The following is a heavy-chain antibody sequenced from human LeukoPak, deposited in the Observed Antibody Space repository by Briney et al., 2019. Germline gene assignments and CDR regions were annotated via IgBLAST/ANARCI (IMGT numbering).Heavy chain of an antibody. J-gene: IGHJ4*02. CDR1: GGSISSYY. CDR3: ARARGSRIQLWHDGGFDY. Sequence: PSETLSLTCTVSGGSISSYYWSWSRPPPGKGLEGFGYIYYSGSTNYKPSLKSRVTISVDTSKNQFSLKLSSVTAADTAVYYCARARGSRIQLWHDGGFDYWGQGTLVTVSS. V-gene: IGHV4-59*01. CDR2: IYYSGST. D-gene: IGHD5-18*01.